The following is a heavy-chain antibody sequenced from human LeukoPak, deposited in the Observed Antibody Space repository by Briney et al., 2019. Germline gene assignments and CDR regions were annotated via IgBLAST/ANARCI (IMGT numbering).Heavy chain of an antibody. J-gene: IGHJ4*02. CDR2: ISGSGGST. CDR3: ASRSSGWGGYYFDY. D-gene: IGHD6-19*01. V-gene: IGHV3-23*01. Sequence: PGGSLRLSCAAPGFTFSSYAMSWVRQAPGKGLEWVSAISGSGGSTYYADSVKGRCNISRDNSKNTLYLQMNSLRAEDTTVYYCASRSSGWGGYYFDYWGQGTLVTVSS. CDR1: GFTFSSYA.